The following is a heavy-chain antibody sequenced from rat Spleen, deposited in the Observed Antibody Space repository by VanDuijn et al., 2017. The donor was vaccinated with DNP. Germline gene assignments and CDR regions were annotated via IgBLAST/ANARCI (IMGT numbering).Heavy chain of an antibody. V-gene: IGHV10-4*01. CDR2: IDIKTHNYAT. J-gene: IGHJ2*01. CDR3: TGFDY. Sequence: EVQVVESGGGLVQPKGSLKLSCAASGFDFNSYVMSWVRQAPGKGLDWVARIDIKTHNYATLYADSVEERFTISRDDSQSMVYLQMNNLKTEDTALYYCTGFDYWRQGVMVTVSS. CDR1: GFDFNSYV.